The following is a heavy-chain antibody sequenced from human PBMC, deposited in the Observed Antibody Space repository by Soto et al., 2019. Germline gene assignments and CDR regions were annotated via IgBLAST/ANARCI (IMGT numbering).Heavy chain of an antibody. CDR2: IYSGGST. CDR1: GFTVSSNY. J-gene: IGHJ3*02. V-gene: IGHV3-53*01. CDR3: ARDKVTIFGVEDAFDI. Sequence: GGSLRLSCAASGFTVSSNYMSWVRQAPGKGLEWVSVIYSGGSTYYADSVKGRFTISRDNSKNTLYLQMDSLRAEDTAVYYCARDKVTIFGVEDAFDIWGQGTMVTVSS. D-gene: IGHD3-3*01.